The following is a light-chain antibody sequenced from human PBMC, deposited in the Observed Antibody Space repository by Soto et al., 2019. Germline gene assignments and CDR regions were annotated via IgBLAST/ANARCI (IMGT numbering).Light chain of an antibody. Sequence: EIVLTQSPGTLSLSPGERVTLSCRASQSVSGSYLAWHQQKPGQAPRLLIYGASSRATGIPDRFSGSGSETDFTLTISRLEPEEFAVYYCQQHDRPPYTFGQGTKLQIK. V-gene: IGKV3-20*01. CDR3: QQHDRPPYT. CDR1: QSVSGSY. CDR2: GAS. J-gene: IGKJ2*01.